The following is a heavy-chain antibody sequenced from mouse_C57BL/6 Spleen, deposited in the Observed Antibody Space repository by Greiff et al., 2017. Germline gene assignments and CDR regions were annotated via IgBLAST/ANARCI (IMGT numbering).Heavy chain of an antibody. CDR2: ISSGGDYI. J-gene: IGHJ4*01. D-gene: IGHD1-1*01. Sequence: EVMLVESGEGLVKPGGSLKLSCAASGFTFSSYAMSWVRQTPEKRLEWVAYISSGGDYIYYADTVKGRFTISSDNARNTLYLQMSSLKYEDTAMYYCTREGVATGAMDYWGQGTSVTVSS. V-gene: IGHV5-9-1*02. CDR3: TREGVATGAMDY. CDR1: GFTFSSYA.